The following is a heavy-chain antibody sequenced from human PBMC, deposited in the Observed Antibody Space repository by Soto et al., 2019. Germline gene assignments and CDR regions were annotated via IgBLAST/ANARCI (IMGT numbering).Heavy chain of an antibody. Sequence: EVQLVESGGGLVQPGGSLRLSCAASGFTFSSYWMHWVRQAPGEGLVWVSRINSDGSSTSYADSVKGRFTISRDNAKNTMYRQTDSPIAEDTAVYYCARQSDYTTSWPDYWGQGTLVTVSS. CDR2: INSDGSST. CDR3: ARQSDYTTSWPDY. D-gene: IGHD6-13*01. J-gene: IGHJ4*02. V-gene: IGHV3-74*01. CDR1: GFTFSSYW.